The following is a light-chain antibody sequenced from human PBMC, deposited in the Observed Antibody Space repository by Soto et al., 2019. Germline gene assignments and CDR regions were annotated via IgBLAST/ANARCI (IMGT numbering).Light chain of an antibody. CDR3: LLSYNGPYV. CDR1: TGAVTNGHY. CDR2: DTT. Sequence: QAVVTQGPSLTVSPGGTATLTCGSSTGAVTNGHYPYWFQQKPGQAPRTLIYDTTNRHSWTPARFSGSLLGGKAALTLSGAQPEDEAEYYCLLSYNGPYVFGTGTKVTVL. V-gene: IGLV7-46*01. J-gene: IGLJ1*01.